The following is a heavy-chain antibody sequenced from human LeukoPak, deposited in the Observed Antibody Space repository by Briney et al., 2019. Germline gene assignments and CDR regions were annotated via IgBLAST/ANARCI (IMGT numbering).Heavy chain of an antibody. CDR3: ARKLAVAGHWGSDY. CDR1: GFTVSSSY. CDR2: LYSGGST. D-gene: IGHD6-19*01. V-gene: IGHV3-53*01. Sequence: GGSLRLSCAASGFTVSSSYMSWVRQAPGEGLEWVSVLYSGGSTYYADSVKGRFTISRDTSKNTLYLHMNSLRAEDTAMYYCARKLAVAGHWGSDYWGQGTLVTVSS. J-gene: IGHJ4*02.